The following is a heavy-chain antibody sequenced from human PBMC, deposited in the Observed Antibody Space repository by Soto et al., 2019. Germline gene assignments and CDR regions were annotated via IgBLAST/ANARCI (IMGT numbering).Heavy chain of an antibody. J-gene: IGHJ4*02. Sequence: GASVKVSCKASGYTFTSYYMHWVRQAPGQGIEWMGIINPSGCSTSYAQKFQGRVTMTRDISTSTVYMELSSPRSEVTSVYYCARSDYYDSSNYYDCWGQGTLVTVSS. V-gene: IGHV1-46*01. CDR1: GYTFTSYY. CDR2: INPSGCST. D-gene: IGHD3-22*01. CDR3: ARSDYYDSSNYYDC.